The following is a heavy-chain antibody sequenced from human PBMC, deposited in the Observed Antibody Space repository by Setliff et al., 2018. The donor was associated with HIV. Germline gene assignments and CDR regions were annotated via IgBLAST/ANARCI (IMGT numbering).Heavy chain of an antibody. D-gene: IGHD1-26*01. J-gene: IGHJ4*02. CDR2: IYHSGTT. Sequence: PSETLSLTCAVSGYSISSGYYWGWIRQTPGKGLEWIGSIYHSGTTYYNPSLRSRVTISVDTSKNQFSLRLTSLTAADTAIYYCARSTVGAGVRLWHYFDYWGQGTLVTVSS. CDR3: ARSTVGAGVRLWHYFDY. V-gene: IGHV4-38-2*01. CDR1: GYSISSGYY.